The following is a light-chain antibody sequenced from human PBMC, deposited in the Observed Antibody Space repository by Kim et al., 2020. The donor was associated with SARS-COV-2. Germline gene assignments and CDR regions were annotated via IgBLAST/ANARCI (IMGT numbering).Light chain of an antibody. CDR1: KSGDKY. V-gene: IGLV3-1*01. CDR2: QDS. CDR3: QSWDSSATV. J-gene: IGLJ7*01. Sequence: SYELTQPPSASVSPGQTASITCSGDKSGDKYACWYQQQPGQSPVLVIYQDSKRPSGTPERFSCSNSGNTATLTISGTQAMYEADYYCQSWDSSATVFRGG.